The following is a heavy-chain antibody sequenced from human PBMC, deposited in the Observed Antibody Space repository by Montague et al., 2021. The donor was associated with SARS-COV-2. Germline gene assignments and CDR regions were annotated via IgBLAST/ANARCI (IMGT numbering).Heavy chain of an antibody. CDR1: GFSLSTSGVG. CDR3: ARRITIYAFDI. CDR2: IYWDDDK. D-gene: IGHD3-3*01. J-gene: IGHJ3*02. V-gene: IGHV2-5*02. Sequence: PALVKPTQTLTLTCTFSGFSLSTSGVGVGWIRQPPGKALEWLALIYWDDDKRYSPSLKSRLTITKDTSKNQVVLTMTNMDPEDTATYYCARRITIYAFDIWGQGTMVTVSS.